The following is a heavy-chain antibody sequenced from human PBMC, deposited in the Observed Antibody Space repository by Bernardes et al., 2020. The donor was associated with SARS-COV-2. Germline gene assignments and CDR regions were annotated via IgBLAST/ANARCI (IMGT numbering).Heavy chain of an antibody. CDR2: IHPANSDT. V-gene: IGHV5-51*01. CDR1: GYSFTNYW. CDR3: ARSSAPKRGGFSGSGSFFGGRDEAVNFPYYVDN. Sequence: GESLKISCKASGYSFTNYWIGWVRQRPGTGLEWMGIIHPANSDTRYSPSFQGQVTISADKSITTAYLQWSSLKASDTAMYYCARSSAPKRGGFSGSGSFFGGRDEAVNFPYYVDNGGQGTLARVAS. D-gene: IGHD3-10*01. J-gene: IGHJ4*02.